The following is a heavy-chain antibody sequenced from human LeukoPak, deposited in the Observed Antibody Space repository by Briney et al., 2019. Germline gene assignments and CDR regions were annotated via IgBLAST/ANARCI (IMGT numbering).Heavy chain of an antibody. V-gene: IGHV1-8*01. J-gene: IGHJ4*02. CDR1: GYTFTSYD. CDR3: ARDLSYYGSGSTY. CDR2: MNPNSGNT. Sequence: GASVKVSCKASGYTFTSYDINWVRQATGQGLEWMGWMNPNSGNTGYAQKFQGRVTMTRDTSTSTVYMELSSLRSEDTAVYYCARDLSYYGSGSTYWGQGTLVTVSS. D-gene: IGHD3-10*01.